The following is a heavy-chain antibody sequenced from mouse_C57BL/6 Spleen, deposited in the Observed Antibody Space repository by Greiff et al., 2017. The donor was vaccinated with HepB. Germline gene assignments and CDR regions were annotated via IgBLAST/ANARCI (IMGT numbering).Heavy chain of an antibody. CDR2: IRNKSNNHAT. J-gene: IGHJ1*03. CDR1: GFTFSDAW. V-gene: IGHV6-6*01. Sequence: EVQVVESGGGLVQPGGSMKLSCAASGFTFSDAWMDWVRQSPEKGLEWVAEIRNKSNNHATYYAESVKGRFTISRDDSKSSVYLQMNSLRAEDTGIYYCTTATGDYDVYWYFDVWGTGTTVTVSS. CDR3: TTATGDYDVYWYFDV. D-gene: IGHD2-4*01.